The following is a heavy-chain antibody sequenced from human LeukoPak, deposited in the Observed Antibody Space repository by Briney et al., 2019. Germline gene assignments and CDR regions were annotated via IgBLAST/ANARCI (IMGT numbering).Heavy chain of an antibody. J-gene: IGHJ6*03. CDR1: GFTFDDYG. V-gene: IGHV4-34*01. D-gene: IGHD5-18*01. CDR3: ARVSSDTAMPLRRVGSNYYYYYYMDV. Sequence: GSLRLSCAASGFTFDDYGMSWIRQPPGKGVEWIGEINHSGSTNYNPSLKSRVTISVDTSKNQFSLKLSSVTAADTAVYYCARVSSDTAMPLRRVGSNYYYYYYMDVWGKGTTVTISS. CDR2: INHSGST.